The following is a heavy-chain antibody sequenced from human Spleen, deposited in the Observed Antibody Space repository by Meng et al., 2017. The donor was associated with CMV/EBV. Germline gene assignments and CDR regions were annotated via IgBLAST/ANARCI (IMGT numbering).Heavy chain of an antibody. CDR1: GGSISSSSYY. CDR2: ISYSGST. CDR3: ARVGGSGSLGWCDP. Sequence: SETLSLTCTVSGGSISSSSYYWGWIRQPPGKGLEWIGSISYSGSTYYNPSLKSRVTISVDTSKNQVSLKLNSVTAADTAVYYCARVGGSGSLGWCDPWGQGTLVTVSS. V-gene: IGHV4-39*07. D-gene: IGHD3-10*01. J-gene: IGHJ5*02.